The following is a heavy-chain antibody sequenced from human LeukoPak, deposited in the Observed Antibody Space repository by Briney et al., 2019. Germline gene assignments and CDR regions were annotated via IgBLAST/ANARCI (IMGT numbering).Heavy chain of an antibody. D-gene: IGHD6-6*01. CDR2: ISGSGGAT. CDR3: AKSGTSSSSYYYYGMDV. Sequence: GGSLRLSCAASGFTFSAYSMNWVRQAPGKGLEWVSVISGSGGATYYADSLKGRFTISGDNSKNTLYLQMNSLRAEDTAVYYCAKSGTSSSSYYYYGMDVWGQGTTVTVSS. V-gene: IGHV3-23*01. J-gene: IGHJ6*02. CDR1: GFTFSAYS.